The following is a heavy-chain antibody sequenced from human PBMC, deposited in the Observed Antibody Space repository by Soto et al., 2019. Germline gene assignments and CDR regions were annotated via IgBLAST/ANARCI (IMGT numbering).Heavy chain of an antibody. J-gene: IGHJ3*02. V-gene: IGHV3-30*03. CDR3: VGAFDI. CDR2: ISYDGSNK. CDR1: GFTFSSYG. Sequence: GGSLRLSCAASGFTFSSYGMHWVRQAPGKGLEWVAVISYDGSNKYYADSVKGRFTISRDNSKNTLYLQMNSLRAEDTAVYYCVGAFDIWGQGTMVTVSS.